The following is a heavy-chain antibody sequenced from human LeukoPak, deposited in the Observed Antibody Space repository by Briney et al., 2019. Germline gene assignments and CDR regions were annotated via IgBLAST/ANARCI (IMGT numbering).Heavy chain of an antibody. V-gene: IGHV4-39*07. CDR1: GGSISSSSYY. Sequence: SETLSLTRTVSGGSISSSSYYWGWIRQPPGKGLEWIGSIYYSGSTYYNPSLKSRVTISVDTSKNQFSLKLSSVTAADTAVYYCARGRRGSYPWGYWGQGTLVTVSS. CDR3: ARGRRGSYPWGY. D-gene: IGHD1-26*01. CDR2: IYYSGST. J-gene: IGHJ4*02.